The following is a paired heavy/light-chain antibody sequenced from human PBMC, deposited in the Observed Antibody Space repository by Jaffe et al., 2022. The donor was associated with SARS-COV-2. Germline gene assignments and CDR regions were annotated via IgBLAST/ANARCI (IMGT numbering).Light chain of an antibody. CDR2: AAS. J-gene: IGKJ5*01. CDR1: QGIRNY. V-gene: IGKV1-16*02. Sequence: DIQMTQSPSSLSASVGDRVTITCRASQGIRNYLAWFQQKPGKAPKSLIYAASSLHSGVPSKFSGSGSGTDFTLTIGSLQPEDFATYYCQQYHTYPITFGQGTRLDIK. CDR3: QQYHTYPIT.
Heavy chain of an antibody. Sequence: QVQLVQSGAEVKKPGASVKVSCKASGYTFINYYLHWVRQAPGQGLEWMGTINPSGGSTTYAQKFQGRVTMTRDTSTSTVYMELSSLRSEDTAIYYCARAPYCTTISCFPENWFDPWGQGTLVTVSS. D-gene: IGHD2-2*01. CDR1: GYTFINYY. J-gene: IGHJ5*02. CDR2: INPSGGST. V-gene: IGHV1-46*01. CDR3: ARAPYCTTISCFPENWFDP.